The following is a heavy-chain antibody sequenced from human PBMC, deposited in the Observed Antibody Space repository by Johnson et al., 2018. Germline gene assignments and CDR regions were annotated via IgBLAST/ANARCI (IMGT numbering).Heavy chain of an antibody. Sequence: QVQLQESGQRLMKPSETLSLNCTVSGGSISSGSHYWSWFRQPAGKGLEWIGRIYPSGTTDYNPSPQSRVTISVDTSKNQSSRKLTPGTAADTAVYSRARGGASTEYGTSRFDIWGQGTMVTVSS. V-gene: IGHV4-61*02. D-gene: IGHD4/OR15-4a*01. J-gene: IGHJ3*02. CDR2: IYPSGTT. CDR1: GGSISSGSHY. CDR3: ARGGASTEYGTSRFDI.